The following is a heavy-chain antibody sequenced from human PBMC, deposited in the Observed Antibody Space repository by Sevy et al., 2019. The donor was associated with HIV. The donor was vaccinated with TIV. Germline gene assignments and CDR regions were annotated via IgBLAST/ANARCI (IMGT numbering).Heavy chain of an antibody. J-gene: IGHJ4*02. CDR3: ARTANDSSEYYFDY. V-gene: IGHV1-2*02. CDR2: INPNCGGK. D-gene: IGHD3-22*01. CDR1: GYTFTGYD. Sequence: ASVKVSCKASGYTFTGYDMHGVRQAPGQGREGMGWINPNCGGKNYAQKFQGRVAMTRDTSISTAYMELSRLRSDEPDVYYCARTANDSSEYYFDYWGQGTLVTVSS.